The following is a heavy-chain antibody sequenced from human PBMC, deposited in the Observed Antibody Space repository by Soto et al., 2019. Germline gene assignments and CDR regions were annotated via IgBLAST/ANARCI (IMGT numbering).Heavy chain of an antibody. J-gene: IGHJ6*03. CDR3: ARGGIAAAGTGVGYYYYMDV. Sequence: QVQLVQSGAEVKKPGASVKVSCKASGYTFTSYGISWVRQAPGQGLEWMGWISAYNGNTNYAQNLQGRVTMTTDTATSTAYMELRSLRSDDTAVYYCARGGIAAAGTGVGYYYYMDVWGKGTTVTVSS. CDR1: GYTFTSYG. V-gene: IGHV1-18*01. CDR2: ISAYNGNT. D-gene: IGHD6-13*01.